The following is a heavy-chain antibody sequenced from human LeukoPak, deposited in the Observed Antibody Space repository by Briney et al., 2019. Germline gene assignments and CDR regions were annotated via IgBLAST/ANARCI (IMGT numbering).Heavy chain of an antibody. Sequence: GASVKVSCKASGYTFTHYYMHWVRQAPGQGLEYMGIINPTGGDTTYAQKFQGRVTVTRDTSTSTVYMELSSLRSEDTAVYYCARVLAGHPGYWGQGTLVTVSS. J-gene: IGHJ4*02. CDR2: INPTGGDT. V-gene: IGHV1-46*01. D-gene: IGHD6-19*01. CDR1: GYTFTHYY. CDR3: ARVLAGHPGY.